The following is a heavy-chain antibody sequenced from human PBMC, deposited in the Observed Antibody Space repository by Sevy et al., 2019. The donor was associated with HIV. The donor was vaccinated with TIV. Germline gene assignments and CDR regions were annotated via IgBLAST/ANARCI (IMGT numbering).Heavy chain of an antibody. Sequence: GESLKISCAASGFSFSSYGMHWVRQAPGKGLEGMSYIQYDGSNKDYADSVKGRFTISRDNSKNTLYLQMNSLRVEDTAVYYCVKEGGGGGGDHWGQGTLVTVSS. CDR3: VKEGGGGGGDH. D-gene: IGHD3-10*01. CDR2: IQYDGSNK. V-gene: IGHV3-30*02. J-gene: IGHJ4*02. CDR1: GFSFSSYG.